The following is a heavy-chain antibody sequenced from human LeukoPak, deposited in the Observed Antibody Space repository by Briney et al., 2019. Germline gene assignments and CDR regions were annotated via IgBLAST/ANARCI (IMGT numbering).Heavy chain of an antibody. CDR1: GGTFSSYA. CDR3: LRQANYYDSSGYLY. J-gene: IGHJ4*02. V-gene: IGHV1-69*13. Sequence: GASVKVFCKASGGTFSSYAISWVRQAPGQGLEWMGGIIPIFGTANYAQKFQGRVTITADESTSTAYMELSSLRSEDTAVYYCLRQANYYDSSGYLYWGQGTLVTVSS. CDR2: IIPIFGTA. D-gene: IGHD3-22*01.